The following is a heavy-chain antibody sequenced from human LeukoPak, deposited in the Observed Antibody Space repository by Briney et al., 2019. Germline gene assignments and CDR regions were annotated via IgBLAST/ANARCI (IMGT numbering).Heavy chain of an antibody. CDR1: GFTVSSNY. Sequence: GGSLRLSCAASGFTVSSNYMSWVRQAPGKGLEWVSVIYGGGSTYYADSVKGRFTISRDNSKNTLYLQMNTLRAEDTAVYYCARAGYLAAPVDYWGQGTLVTVSS. J-gene: IGHJ4*02. CDR2: IYGGGST. D-gene: IGHD6-6*01. CDR3: ARAGYLAAPVDY. V-gene: IGHV3-66*01.